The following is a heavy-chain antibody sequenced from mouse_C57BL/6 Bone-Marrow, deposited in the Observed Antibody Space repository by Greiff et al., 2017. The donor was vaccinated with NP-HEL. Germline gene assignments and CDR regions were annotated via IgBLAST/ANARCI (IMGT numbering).Heavy chain of an antibody. J-gene: IGHJ4*01. CDR2: ISSGSSTL. CDR3: ARRIYYYAMDY. V-gene: IGHV5-17*01. CDR1: GFTFSDYG. Sequence: EVQGVESGGGLVKPGGSLKLSCAASGFTFSDYGMHWVRQAPEKGLEWVAYISSGSSTLYYADTVKGRFTISRDNAKNTLFLQMTSLRSEDTAMYYCARRIYYYAMDYWGQGTSVTVSS.